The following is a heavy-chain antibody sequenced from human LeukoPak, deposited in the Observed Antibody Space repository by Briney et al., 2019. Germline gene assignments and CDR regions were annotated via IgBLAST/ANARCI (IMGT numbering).Heavy chain of an antibody. J-gene: IGHJ4*02. CDR1: GFTFSSYE. V-gene: IGHV3-48*03. CDR3: AKGIGTMVRGVIIS. Sequence: GGSLRLSCAASGFTFSSYEMNWVRQAPGKGLEWVSYISSSGSTIYYADSVKGRFTISRDNSKNTLYLRMNSLRAEDTAVYYCAKGIGTMVRGVIISWGQGTLVTVSS. D-gene: IGHD3-10*01. CDR2: ISSSGSTI.